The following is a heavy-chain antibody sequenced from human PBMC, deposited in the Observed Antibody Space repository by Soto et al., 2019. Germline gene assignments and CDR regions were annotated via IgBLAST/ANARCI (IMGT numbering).Heavy chain of an antibody. D-gene: IGHD2-2*01. CDR3: ARGHLAVVPVASWFYYMDV. CDR1: GYTFSNYA. CDR2: INAGNGNT. Sequence: QVQLVQSGAEVQKPGASVKVPCKASGYTFSNYAVHWVRQAPGQRLEWMGWINAGNGNTRYSQKFQGRVTISRDTSALTVYMELNGLRSEDTAVYFCARGHLAVVPVASWFYYMDVWGNGTTVTVSS. J-gene: IGHJ6*03. V-gene: IGHV1-3*01.